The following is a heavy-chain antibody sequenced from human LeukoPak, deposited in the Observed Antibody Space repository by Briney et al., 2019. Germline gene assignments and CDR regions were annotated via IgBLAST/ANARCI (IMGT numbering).Heavy chain of an antibody. Sequence: SETLSLTCTVSGGSISTFYWTWIRQPPGKGLEWIGSISYSGSTNYSPSLEGRVTMSVDTSKNQFSLKLRAVTAADTAVYFCARQELSYGSGSHFDYWGQGILVTVSS. CDR2: ISYSGST. V-gene: IGHV4-59*08. CDR1: GGSISTFY. D-gene: IGHD3-16*02. J-gene: IGHJ4*02. CDR3: ARQELSYGSGSHFDY.